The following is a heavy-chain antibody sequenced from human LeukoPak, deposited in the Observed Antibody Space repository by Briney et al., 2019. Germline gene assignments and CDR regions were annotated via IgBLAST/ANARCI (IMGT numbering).Heavy chain of an antibody. CDR1: GFSVSEYT. Sequence: GGSLRLSCAASGFSVSEYTLNWVRQAPGKGLEWLSSISRSQTYTYYAESIKGRFTISKDHAKNSLYLQMNSLRGEDTGVYYCARAQVGYNWFDPWGQGTLVTVSS. CDR3: ARAQVGYNWFDP. CDR2: ISRSQTYT. V-gene: IGHV3-21*01. D-gene: IGHD1-26*01. J-gene: IGHJ5*01.